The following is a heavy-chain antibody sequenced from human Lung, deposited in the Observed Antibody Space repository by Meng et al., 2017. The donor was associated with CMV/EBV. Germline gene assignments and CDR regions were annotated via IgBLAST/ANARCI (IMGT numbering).Heavy chain of an antibody. D-gene: IGHD2-2*01. CDR1: GFTFSSFSSYA. CDR2: IPYDRSNK. J-gene: IGHJ3*02. CDR3: AKVKVTAALLDSFDS. Sequence: GGSLRLXXAASGFTFSSFSSYAMHWVRQAPGKGLEWVASIPYDRSNKYYTDSVKGRFTISRDNSKNALYLHMNSLRTEDTAVYYCAKVKVTAALLDSFDSWGEGTMVTVSS. V-gene: IGHV3-30*02.